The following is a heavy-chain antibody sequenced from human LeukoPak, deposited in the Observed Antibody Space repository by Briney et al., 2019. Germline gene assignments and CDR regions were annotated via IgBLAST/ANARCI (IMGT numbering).Heavy chain of an antibody. CDR2: IYTSGST. CDR3: ARDGRDSSGPSAWAFDI. V-gene: IGHV4-4*07. CDR1: GGSISSYY. Sequence: SETLSLTCTVSGGSISSYYWSWIRQPAGKGLEWIGRIYTSGSTNYNPSLKSRVTMSVDTSKNQFSLKLSSVTAADTAVYYCARDGRDSSGPSAWAFDIWGQGTMVTVSS. J-gene: IGHJ3*02. D-gene: IGHD3-22*01.